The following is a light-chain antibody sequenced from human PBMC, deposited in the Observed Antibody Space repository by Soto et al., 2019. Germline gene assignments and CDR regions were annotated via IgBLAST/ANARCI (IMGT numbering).Light chain of an antibody. CDR3: TSYTSSSTYV. J-gene: IGLJ1*01. Sequence: QSALTQPASVSESPGQSITLSCAGTSSDFCGYNLVSWHQRHPDKAPKLMIYEVSSRPSGVSNRFSGSKSGNTASLTISGLQAEDEADYYCTSYTSSSTYVFGTGTKVTVL. CDR1: SSDFCGYNL. V-gene: IGLV2-14*01. CDR2: EVS.